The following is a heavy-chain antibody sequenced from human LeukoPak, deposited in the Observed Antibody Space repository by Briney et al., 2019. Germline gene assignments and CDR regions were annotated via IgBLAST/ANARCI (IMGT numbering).Heavy chain of an antibody. Sequence: SGGSLRLSCAASGFAFNTYSMNWVRQAPGKGLEWVSFIFSSSAYIYYTDSVKGRFTISRDNARNSLYLQMDNLRAEDTGVYYCARDFYDGFALDYWGQGTLVTVSS. CDR3: ARDFYDGFALDY. J-gene: IGHJ4*02. D-gene: IGHD2/OR15-2a*01. V-gene: IGHV3-21*03. CDR1: GFAFNTYS. CDR2: IFSSSAYI.